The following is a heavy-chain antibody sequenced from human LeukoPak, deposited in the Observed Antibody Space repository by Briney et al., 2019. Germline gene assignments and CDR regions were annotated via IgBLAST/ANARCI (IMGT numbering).Heavy chain of an antibody. V-gene: IGHV4-59*01. D-gene: IGHD6-13*01. Sequence: SETLSLTCDVSGGSISTYYWSWIRQPPGKGLEWIGYNYNSGTTNYNTSLRSRVTVSVDRSKNQFSLRLTSVTAADTAVYYCARERASAGPHFDHWGRGILVTVSS. CDR2: NYNSGTT. J-gene: IGHJ4*02. CDR3: ARERASAGPHFDH. CDR1: GGSISTYY.